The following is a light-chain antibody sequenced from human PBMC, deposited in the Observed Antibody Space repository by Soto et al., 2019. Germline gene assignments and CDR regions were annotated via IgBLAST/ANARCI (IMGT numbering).Light chain of an antibody. J-gene: IGKJ2*01. Sequence: DIVMTQSPDSLAVSLGERATINCKSSQSLLYSATNKNYLAWYQQKPGQPPKLLIYWASTRESGVPDRFSGSGSGTDFALTISSLQAEDVAVYYCQQYYTPPHTFGQGTKLEIK. CDR3: QQYYTPPHT. CDR2: WAS. CDR1: QSLLYSATNKNY. V-gene: IGKV4-1*01.